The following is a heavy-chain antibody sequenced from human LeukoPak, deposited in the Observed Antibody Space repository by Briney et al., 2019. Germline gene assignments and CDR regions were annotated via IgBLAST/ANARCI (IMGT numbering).Heavy chain of an antibody. CDR2: ISGSGGST. CDR1: GFTFSSYA. Sequence: GGSLRLSCAASGFTFSSYAMSWLRQAPGKGLEWVSAISGSGGSTYYADSVKGRFTISRDNSKNTLYLQMNSLRAEDTAVYYCAKGHLRRAGVEGYFDYWGQGTLVTVSS. CDR3: AKGHLRRAGVEGYFDY. D-gene: IGHD3-3*01. J-gene: IGHJ4*02. V-gene: IGHV3-23*01.